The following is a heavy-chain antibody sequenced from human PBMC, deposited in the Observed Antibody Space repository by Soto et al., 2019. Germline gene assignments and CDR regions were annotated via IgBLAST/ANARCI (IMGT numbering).Heavy chain of an antibody. Sequence: EVQLLESGGGLVQPGGSLRLSCAASGFTFSSYAMSWVRQAPGKGLEWVSAISGSGGSTYYADSVKGRFTISRDNSKNTLYLQMNSLRAEDTAVYCCAKEDLFRVIVYYYYGMDVWGQGTTVTVSS. CDR3: AKEDLFRVIVYYYYGMDV. D-gene: IGHD3-22*01. CDR2: ISGSGGST. CDR1: GFTFSSYA. V-gene: IGHV3-23*01. J-gene: IGHJ6*02.